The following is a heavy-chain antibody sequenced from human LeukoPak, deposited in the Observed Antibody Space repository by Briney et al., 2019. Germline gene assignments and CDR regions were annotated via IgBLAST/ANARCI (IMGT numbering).Heavy chain of an antibody. D-gene: IGHD7-27*01. CDR1: GFAFSDYS. J-gene: IGHJ4*02. Sequence: PGGSLRLSCAASGFAFSDYSMHWVRQASGKGLEWVALISKDGSLKFYADSVKGRFTISRDNSKNILYLQMNTLRAEDTALYYCAKDLDHNMIWGGDIDYWGQGTLVTVSS. V-gene: IGHV3-30-3*01. CDR2: ISKDGSLK. CDR3: AKDLDHNMIWGGDIDY.